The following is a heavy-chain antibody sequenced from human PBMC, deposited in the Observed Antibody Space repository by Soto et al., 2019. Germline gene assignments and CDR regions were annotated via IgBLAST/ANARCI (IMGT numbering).Heavy chain of an antibody. V-gene: IGHV1-69*01. J-gene: IGHJ3*02. CDR1: GGTFSSYT. Sequence: QGLLVQSGAEVKKTGSSVRVSCKTSGGTFSSYTVSWVRQAPGQGLEYLGGIVPVFGTPTYAENFQCRITITPDSSTGVAYLVVRGMRSDDTALYFCARGVTATYMVGDAFEIWGQGTLSTVSS. D-gene: IGHD2-15*01. CDR2: IVPVFGTP. CDR3: ARGVTATYMVGDAFEI.